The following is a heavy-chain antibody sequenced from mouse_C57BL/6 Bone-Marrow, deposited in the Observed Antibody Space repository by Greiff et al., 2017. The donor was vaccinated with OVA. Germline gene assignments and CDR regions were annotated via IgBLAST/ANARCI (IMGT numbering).Heavy chain of an antibody. CDR2: IYPRSGNT. V-gene: IGHV1-81*01. Sequence: QVQLQQSGAELARPGASVKLSCKASGYTFTSYGISWVKQRPGQGLEWIGEIYPRSGNTYYNEKFKGKATLTADKSSSTAYMELRSLTSEDSAVYFCARRAYYSNYEGFAYWGQGTLVTVSA. D-gene: IGHD2-5*01. J-gene: IGHJ3*01. CDR3: ARRAYYSNYEGFAY. CDR1: GYTFTSYG.